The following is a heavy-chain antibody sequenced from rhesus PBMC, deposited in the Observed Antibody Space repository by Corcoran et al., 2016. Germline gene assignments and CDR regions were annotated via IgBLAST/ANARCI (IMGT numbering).Heavy chain of an antibody. Sequence: QLQLQESGPGLVKPSETLSVTCAVSGGSISSSYWSWIRQSPGKGLVWIGYIYGSSTSTNYNPTRKMRVTISKETYKNQVAVRLSSVTAADTAVYYCARGSSDWSVDYWGQGVLVTVSS. CDR3: ARGSSDWSVDY. D-gene: IGHD6S26*01. CDR2: IYGSSTST. J-gene: IGHJ4*01. CDR1: GGSISSSY. V-gene: IGHV4-169*01.